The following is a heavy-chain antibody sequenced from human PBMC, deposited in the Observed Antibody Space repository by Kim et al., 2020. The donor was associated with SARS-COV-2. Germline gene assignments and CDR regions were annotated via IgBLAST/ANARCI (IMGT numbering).Heavy chain of an antibody. J-gene: IGHJ5*02. CDR3: VGRSGWNT. CDR2: TYYRSKWYN. Sequence: SQTLSLTCSISGDSVSSNSAALNWIRQSPSSGLEWLGRTYYRSKWYNEYALSVKSRITINPDTSKNQFSLQLKSVTPEDTAVYYCVGRSGWNTWGQGTLVTVSS. V-gene: IGHV6-1*01. D-gene: IGHD6-19*01. CDR1: GDSVSSNSAA.